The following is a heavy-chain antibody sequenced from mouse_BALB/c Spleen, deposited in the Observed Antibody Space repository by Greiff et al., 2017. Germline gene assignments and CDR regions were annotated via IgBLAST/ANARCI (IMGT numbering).Heavy chain of an antibody. V-gene: IGHV5-6*02. J-gene: IGHJ4*01. CDR3: ARRVVTYAMDY. Sequence: EVKLVESGGDLVKPGGSLKLSCAASGFTFSSYGMSWVRQTPDKRLEWVATISSGGSYTYYPDSVKGRFTISRDNAKNTLYLQMSSLKSEDTAMYYCARRVVTYAMDYWGQGTSVTVSS. CDR1: GFTFSSYG. D-gene: IGHD2-2*01. CDR2: ISSGGSYT.